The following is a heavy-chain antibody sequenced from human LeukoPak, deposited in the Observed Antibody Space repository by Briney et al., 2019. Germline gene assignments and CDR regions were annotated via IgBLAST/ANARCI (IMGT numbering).Heavy chain of an antibody. D-gene: IGHD3-22*01. CDR1: GYTLTSYG. Sequence: ASVKVSCKASGYTLTSYGISWVRQAPGQGLEWMGWISAYNGNTNYVQKLQGRVTMTTDTSTSTAYMELRSLRSDDTAVYYCARDPTRAYYYDSSGYSDYWGQGTLVTVSS. J-gene: IGHJ4*02. CDR2: ISAYNGNT. V-gene: IGHV1-18*01. CDR3: ARDPTRAYYYDSSGYSDY.